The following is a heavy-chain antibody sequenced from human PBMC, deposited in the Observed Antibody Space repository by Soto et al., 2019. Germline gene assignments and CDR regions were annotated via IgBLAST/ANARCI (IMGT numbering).Heavy chain of an antibody. V-gene: IGHV1-24*01. CDR2: FDPEDGET. CDR3: ATTKDRGPDYYYYYYMDV. CDR1: GYTLTELS. Sequence: GASVKVSCKVSGYTLTELSMHWVRQAPGKGLEWMGGFDPEDGETIYAQKLQGRVTMTEDTSTDTAYMELSSLRSEDTAIYYCATTKDRGPDYYYYYYMDVWGKGTTVTSP. J-gene: IGHJ6*03.